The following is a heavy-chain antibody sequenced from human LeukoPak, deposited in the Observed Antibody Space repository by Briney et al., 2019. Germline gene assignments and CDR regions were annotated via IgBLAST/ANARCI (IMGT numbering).Heavy chain of an antibody. CDR1: NGSISTYY. Sequence: PSETLSLTCTVSNGSISTYYWSWIRQPAGKGLEWIGRIFTSGRTNYNLSLKTRVTMSVDTSKNQISLKLRSVTAADTAIYYCARDRRGPLSVIRGVIDDYYYMDVWGKGTTVTISS. D-gene: IGHD3-10*01. CDR3: ARDRRGPLSVIRGVIDDYYYMDV. V-gene: IGHV4-4*07. CDR2: IFTSGRT. J-gene: IGHJ6*03.